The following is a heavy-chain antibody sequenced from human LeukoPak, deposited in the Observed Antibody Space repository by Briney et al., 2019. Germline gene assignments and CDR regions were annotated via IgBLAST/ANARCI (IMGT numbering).Heavy chain of an antibody. Sequence: ASVKVSCKASGYTFTDYYVHWVRRAPGQGLEWMGWINPNSGSTNYAQKFQGRVTMTRDTSMTTAYMEVRGLRSDDTAIYYCARDRTSSWYGGIDYWGQGTPVTVSS. CDR1: GYTFTDYY. D-gene: IGHD6-13*01. CDR3: ARDRTSSWYGGIDY. CDR2: INPNSGST. V-gene: IGHV1-2*02. J-gene: IGHJ4*02.